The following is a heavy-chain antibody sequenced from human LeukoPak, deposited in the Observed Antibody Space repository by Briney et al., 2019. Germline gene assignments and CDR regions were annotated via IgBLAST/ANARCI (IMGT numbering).Heavy chain of an antibody. CDR2: IYPGDSDT. Sequence: GGSLKISCEGSGYSFTSYWIGWVRQIPGKGLEWVGIIYPGDSDTRYSPSFQGQVTISADKSISTAYLQWSSLKASDTAMYYCATPREYCSSTSCLRWAFDIWGQGTMVTVSS. CDR3: ATPREYCSSTSCLRWAFDI. D-gene: IGHD2-2*01. CDR1: GYSFTSYW. V-gene: IGHV5-51*01. J-gene: IGHJ3*02.